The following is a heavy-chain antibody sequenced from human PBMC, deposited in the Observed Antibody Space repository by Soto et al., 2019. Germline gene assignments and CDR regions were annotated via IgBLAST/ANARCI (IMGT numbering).Heavy chain of an antibody. D-gene: IGHD3-3*01. CDR2: IYHSGST. Sequence: PSETLSLTCAVSGGSISSSNWWSWVRQPPGKGLEWIGEIYHSGSTNYNPSLKSRVTISVDKSKNQFSLKLSSVTAADTAEYYCARDLPSDFWSGYSLPYGMDVWGQGTTVTVSS. V-gene: IGHV4-4*02. CDR1: GGSISSSNW. J-gene: IGHJ6*02. CDR3: ARDLPSDFWSGYSLPYGMDV.